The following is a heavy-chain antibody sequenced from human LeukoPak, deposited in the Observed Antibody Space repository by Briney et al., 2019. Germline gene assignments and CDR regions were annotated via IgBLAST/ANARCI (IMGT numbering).Heavy chain of an antibody. D-gene: IGHD3-9*01. J-gene: IGHJ3*02. CDR1: GYTFTGYY. Sequence: ASVKVSCKASGYTFTGYYMRWVRQAPGQGLEWMGWINPNSGGTNYAQKFQGRVTMTRDTSISTAYMELSRLRSDDTAVYYCARDLKIHDAFDIWGQGTMVTVSS. V-gene: IGHV1-2*02. CDR2: INPNSGGT. CDR3: ARDLKIHDAFDI.